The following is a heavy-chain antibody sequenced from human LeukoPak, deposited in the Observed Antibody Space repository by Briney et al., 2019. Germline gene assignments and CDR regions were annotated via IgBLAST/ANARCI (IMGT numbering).Heavy chain of an antibody. Sequence: GESPRLSCAASGFTFSDYSMNWVRQAPGKGLEWVSYIDGSGDTIYYADSVKGRFTISRDNAKNSLDLQMNSLRDEDTAVYYCSRRFDCWGQGTLVTVSS. CDR2: IDGSGDTI. CDR3: SRRFDC. CDR1: GFTFSDYS. J-gene: IGHJ4*02. V-gene: IGHV3-48*02.